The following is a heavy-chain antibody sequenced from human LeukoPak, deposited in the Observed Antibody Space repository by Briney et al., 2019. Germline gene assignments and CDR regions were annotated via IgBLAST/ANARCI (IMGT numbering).Heavy chain of an antibody. CDR1: GFTVSNNY. V-gene: IGHV3-53*03. D-gene: IGHD6-19*01. Sequence: GGSLRLSCAASGFTVSNNYMSWVRQRPGKGLEWVSVIYSGGKTYYADSVRGRFTISRDNSQNTLDLQMNSLRVDDTALYFCARAGFYSGWYVVDFWGHGTLVTVSS. CDR3: ARAGFYSGWYVVDF. CDR2: IYSGGKT. J-gene: IGHJ4*01.